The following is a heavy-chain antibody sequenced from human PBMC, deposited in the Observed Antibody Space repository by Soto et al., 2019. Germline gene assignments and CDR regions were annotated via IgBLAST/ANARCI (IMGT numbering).Heavy chain of an antibody. Sequence: PGGSLRLSCAGSGFTFNMYWVHWVRQVPGKGPVWVARIYNDGTYADYADSVKGRFTISRDNAKDTLYPQMNDLRAEDSALYHCTRGPRATSAGTSAHWGQGTLVTVPQ. J-gene: IGHJ4*02. V-gene: IGHV3-74*01. CDR2: IYNDGTYA. D-gene: IGHD6-13*01. CDR1: GFTFNMYW. CDR3: TRGPRATSAGTSAH.